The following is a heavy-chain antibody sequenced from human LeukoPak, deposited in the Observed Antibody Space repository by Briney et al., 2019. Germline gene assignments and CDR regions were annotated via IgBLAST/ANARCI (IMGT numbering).Heavy chain of an antibody. V-gene: IGHV3-21*01. J-gene: IGHJ4*02. D-gene: IGHD6-6*01. Sequence: GGSLRLSCAASGFTFIRYSMYWVCQALGKGLEWVSSISSSSSYIYYADSVKGRFTISRDNAKNSLYLQMNSLRAEDTAVYYCARSSSAYYFDYWGQGTLVTVSS. CDR2: ISSSSSYI. CDR3: ARSSSAYYFDY. CDR1: GFTFIRYS.